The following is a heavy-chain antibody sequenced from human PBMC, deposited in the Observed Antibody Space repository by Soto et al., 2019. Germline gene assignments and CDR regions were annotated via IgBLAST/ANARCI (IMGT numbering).Heavy chain of an antibody. V-gene: IGHV4-39*01. D-gene: IGHD2-2*01. Sequence: QLQLQESGPGLVKPSETLSLTCTVSGGSISSSSYYWGWIRQPPGKGLEGIGSIFYSGSTYYNPSLTSRVSISVDTSKIQFSRKLCSVTAADTAVYYCARRVVVPAAMGGDFDYWGQGTLVTVSS. CDR3: ARRVVVPAAMGGDFDY. CDR2: IFYSGST. J-gene: IGHJ4*02. CDR1: GGSISSSSYY.